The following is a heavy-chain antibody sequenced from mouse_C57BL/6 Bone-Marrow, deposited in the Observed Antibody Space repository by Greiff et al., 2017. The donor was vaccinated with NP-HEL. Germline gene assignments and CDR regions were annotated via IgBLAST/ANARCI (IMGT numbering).Heavy chain of an antibody. V-gene: IGHV5-15*01. J-gene: IGHJ3*01. CDR1: GFTFSDYG. Sequence: EVKLMESGGGLVQPGGSLKLSCAASGFTFSDYGMAWVRQAPRKGPEWVAFISNLAYSIYYADTVTGRFTISRDNAKNNLYLQMSHLKSEDTAMYYCARDPLYYSIWFAYWGQGTLVTVSA. CDR3: ARDPLYYSIWFAY. CDR2: ISNLAYSI. D-gene: IGHD2-5*01.